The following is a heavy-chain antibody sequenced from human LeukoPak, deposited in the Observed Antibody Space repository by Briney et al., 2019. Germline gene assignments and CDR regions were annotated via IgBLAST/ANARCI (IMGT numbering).Heavy chain of an antibody. Sequence: WGSLRLSCAASGFTFSNSAMNWGRKGPEKGLEWVAYIGTRGTLIPYADSVRGRFTISRDDAKNSLYLQMNSLRAEDTAVYYCARGAPGDSSGYYYNGYWGQGTLVTVSS. CDR1: GFTFSNSA. CDR2: IGTRGTLI. J-gene: IGHJ4*02. D-gene: IGHD3-22*01. CDR3: ARGAPGDSSGYYYNGY. V-gene: IGHV3-48*04.